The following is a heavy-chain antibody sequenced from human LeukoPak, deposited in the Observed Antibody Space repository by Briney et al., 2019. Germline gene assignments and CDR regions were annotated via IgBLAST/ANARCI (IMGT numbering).Heavy chain of an antibody. Sequence: GESLKISCKGSGYSFTNYWIAWVRQMPGKGLEWMGIIYPGDSDTRYSLSFQGQVTISADKSISTAYLQWSSLKASDTAMYYCARRGYYDSSGYYNFDYWGQGTLVTVSS. D-gene: IGHD3-22*01. V-gene: IGHV5-51*01. CDR3: ARRGYYDSSGYYNFDY. CDR2: IYPGDSDT. J-gene: IGHJ4*02. CDR1: GYSFTNYW.